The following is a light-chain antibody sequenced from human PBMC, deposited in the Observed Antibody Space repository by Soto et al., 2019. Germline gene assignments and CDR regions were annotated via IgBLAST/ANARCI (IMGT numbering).Light chain of an antibody. V-gene: IGKV3-15*01. J-gene: IGKJ1*01. CDR3: QHYNSYGT. Sequence: EIVMTQSPATLSVSPGERVTLSCRASQSISRNLAWHQQKPGKAPRLLIYDASTRATGIPARFSGSGSRTEFALTISSLQPDDFATYYCQHYNSYGTFGQGTSWIS. CDR2: DAS. CDR1: QSISRN.